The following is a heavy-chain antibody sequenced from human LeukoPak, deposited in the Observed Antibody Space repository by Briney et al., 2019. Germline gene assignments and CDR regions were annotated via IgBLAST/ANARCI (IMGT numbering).Heavy chain of an antibody. CDR3: VRGGIASAFDI. CDR2: ISYDGSNK. V-gene: IGHV3-30-3*01. Sequence: GGSLRLSCAASGFTFSSYAMHWVRQAPGKGLEWVAVISYDGSNKYYADSVKGRFTISRDNSKNTLYLQMNSLRAEDTAVYYCVRGGIASAFDIWGQGTVVTVSS. CDR1: GFTFSSYA. D-gene: IGHD6-13*01. J-gene: IGHJ3*02.